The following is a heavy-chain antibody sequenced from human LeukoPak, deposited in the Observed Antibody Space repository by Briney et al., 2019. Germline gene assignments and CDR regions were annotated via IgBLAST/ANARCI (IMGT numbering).Heavy chain of an antibody. D-gene: IGHD1-26*01. J-gene: IGHJ4*02. V-gene: IGHV3-64*01. Sequence: GSLRLSCAASGFTFSNYAMHWVRQAPGRGPEYVSFISSDGGDTYHANSVKGRLTISRDNSKNTVYLQMGSLRAEDMAVYYCAKGLSGSYSFDYWGQGTLVAVSS. CDR2: ISSDGGDT. CDR3: AKGLSGSYSFDY. CDR1: GFTFSNYA.